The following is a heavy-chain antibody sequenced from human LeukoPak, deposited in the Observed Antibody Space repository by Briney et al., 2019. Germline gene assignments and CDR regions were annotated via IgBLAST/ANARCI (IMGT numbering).Heavy chain of an antibody. CDR1: GGSISSGDYY. V-gene: IGHV4-39*07. J-gene: IGHJ3*02. D-gene: IGHD1-26*01. CDR2: IYYGGST. CDR3: ATDNSGNYYSKLGAFDI. Sequence: SETLSLTCTVSGGSISSGDYYWGWVRQPPGTGLEWIGSIYYGGSTYYNPSLMSRVTISLDMSKNQFSLKLTSVTAADTAVYYCATDNSGNYYSKLGAFDIWGQGTMVTVSS.